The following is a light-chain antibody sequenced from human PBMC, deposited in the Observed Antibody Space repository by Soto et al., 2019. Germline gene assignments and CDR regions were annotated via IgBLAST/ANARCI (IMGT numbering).Light chain of an antibody. J-gene: IGKJ2*01. CDR1: QSVSSY. CDR2: GAS. V-gene: IGKV3-11*01. CDR3: QQRDTWRT. Sequence: IVLTQSPATLSLSPGERATLSCRASQSVSSYLAWYQQKPGQSPRLLIYGASNRATGIPARFSGSGSGTDFTLTISTLEPEAFAVYYCQQRDTWRTVRQGTKLEI.